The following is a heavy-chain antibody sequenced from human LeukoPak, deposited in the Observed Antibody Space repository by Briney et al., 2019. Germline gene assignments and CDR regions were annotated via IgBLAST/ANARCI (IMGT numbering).Heavy chain of an antibody. CDR2: ISSSGSAI. CDR3: ASKGGFDD. J-gene: IGHJ4*02. D-gene: IGHD2-15*01. V-gene: IGHV3-48*03. CDR1: GFSFSSYE. Sequence: PGGSLRLSCAASGFSFSSYEMNWVRQAPGKGLEWVSYISSSGSAIFYADSVKGRFTISRDNAKNSLFLQMNSLRAEDTAFYYCASKGGFDDWSQGTLVTVSS.